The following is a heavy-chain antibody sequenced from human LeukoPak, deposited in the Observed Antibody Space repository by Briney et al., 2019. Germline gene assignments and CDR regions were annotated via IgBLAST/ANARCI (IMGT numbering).Heavy chain of an antibody. CDR2: IKGDGSYT. CDR1: GFTFRTYW. D-gene: IGHD5-24*01. Sequence: PGGSLRLSCTPSGFTFRTYWMSWVRQAPGKGLEWVASIKGDGSYTEYVDSAKGRFTISRDNAKSSVYLQMISLRVEDTAVYCCARWRWAQSEFEYWGRGTLVTVSS. V-gene: IGHV3-7*01. J-gene: IGHJ4*02. CDR3: ARWRWAQSEFEY.